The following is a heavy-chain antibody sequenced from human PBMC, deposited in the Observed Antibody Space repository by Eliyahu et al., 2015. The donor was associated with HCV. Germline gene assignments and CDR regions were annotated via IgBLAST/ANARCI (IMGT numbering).Heavy chain of an antibody. J-gene: IGHJ4*02. CDR2: IIGGDEST. D-gene: IGHD3-10*01. Sequence: EVQLLESGGGLVQPGGSLRLSCAASGFSFSNFAMTWVRQAPGKGLEWVSVIIGGDESTYYADSAKGRFSIFRDNSKNTLFLQMNRLRAEDTAVYYCAVSTMVRGIMVFEHWGQGTLVTVFS. CDR3: AVSTMVRGIMVFEH. CDR1: GFSFSNFA. V-gene: IGHV3-23*01.